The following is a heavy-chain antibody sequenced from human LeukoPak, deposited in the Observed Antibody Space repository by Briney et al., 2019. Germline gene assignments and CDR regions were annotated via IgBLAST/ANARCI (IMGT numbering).Heavy chain of an antibody. CDR2: IIPIFGTA. J-gene: IGHJ6*03. Sequence: GSSVKVSCKASGGTFSSYAISWVRQAPGQGLEWMGGIIPIFGTANYAQKFQGRVTITADKSTSTAYMELSGLRSEDTAVYYCARVWQLAAEDYYYMDVWGKGTTVTVSS. CDR1: GGTFSSYA. CDR3: ARVWQLAAEDYYYMDV. D-gene: IGHD6-13*01. V-gene: IGHV1-69*06.